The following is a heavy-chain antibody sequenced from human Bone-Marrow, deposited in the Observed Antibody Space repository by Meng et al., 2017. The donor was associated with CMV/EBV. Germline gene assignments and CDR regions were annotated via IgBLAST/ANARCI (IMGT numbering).Heavy chain of an antibody. CDR1: GFTFSKYG. D-gene: IGHD3-3*01. Sequence: GGSLRLSCTASGFTFSKYGMHWVRQAPGKGLGWVAVIWSDGTTKYYADSVKGRFTIPRDDSKSTLYLHMSSLRAEDTAVYYCAKSVDLWSGYLDYWGQGARVTGSS. CDR3: AKSVDLWSGYLDY. J-gene: IGHJ4*02. CDR2: IWSDGTTK. V-gene: IGHV3-33*06.